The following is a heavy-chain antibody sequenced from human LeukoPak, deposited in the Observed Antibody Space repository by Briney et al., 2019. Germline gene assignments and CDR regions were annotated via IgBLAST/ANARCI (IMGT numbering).Heavy chain of an antibody. CDR1: GFTFSSYA. V-gene: IGHV3-30*04. CDR3: ARDPYTVVVPAAGY. D-gene: IGHD2-2*01. Sequence: GGSLRLSCAASGFTFSSYAMHWVRQAPGKGLEWVAVISYDGSNKYYADSEKGRFTISRDNSKNTLYLQMNSLRAEDTAVYYCARDPYTVVVPAAGYWGQGTLVTVSS. CDR2: ISYDGSNK. J-gene: IGHJ4*02.